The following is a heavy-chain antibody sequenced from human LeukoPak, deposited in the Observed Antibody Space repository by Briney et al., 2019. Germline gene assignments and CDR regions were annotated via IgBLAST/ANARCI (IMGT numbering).Heavy chain of an antibody. CDR1: GFTFSNFG. CDR3: ARVMYEYESSSKPLDY. D-gene: IGHD3-22*01. J-gene: IGHJ4*02. Sequence: GGSLRLSCAASGFTFSNFGMNWVRQAPGKGLERVSYISSSSKIKHYADSVKGRFTISRDNAKNSLYLEMYSLTAEDTAVYYCARVMYEYESSSKPLDYWGQGTLVTVSS. V-gene: IGHV3-48*01. CDR2: ISSSSKIK.